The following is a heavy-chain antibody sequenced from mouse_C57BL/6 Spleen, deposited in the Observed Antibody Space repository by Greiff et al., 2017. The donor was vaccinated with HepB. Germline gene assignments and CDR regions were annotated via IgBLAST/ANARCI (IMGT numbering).Heavy chain of an antibody. V-gene: IGHV1-26*01. CDR1: GYTFTDYY. D-gene: IGHD1-1*01. CDR3: ASRGRYYGSSPYFDY. Sequence: VQLQQSGPELVKPGASVKISCKASGYTFTDYYMNWVKQSHGKSLEWIGDINPNNGGTSYNQKFKGKATLTVDKSSSTAYMELRSLTSEDSAVYYCASRGRYYGSSPYFDYWGQGTTLTVSS. J-gene: IGHJ2*01. CDR2: INPNNGGT.